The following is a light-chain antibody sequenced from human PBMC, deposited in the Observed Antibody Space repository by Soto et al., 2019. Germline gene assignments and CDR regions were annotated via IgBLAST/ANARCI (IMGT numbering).Light chain of an antibody. CDR2: GVS. V-gene: IGKV3-20*01. CDR3: QQYSTLPHT. Sequence: ESALTHSPATLSLSPGETTTLPCRPSQSVSNSFFAWYQQKPGQAPRLLIYGVSSRAIGIPDRFSGSGSGTDFTLTISSLEPEDFVVYYCQQYSTLPHTFGQGTKLEVK. CDR1: QSVSNSF. J-gene: IGKJ2*01.